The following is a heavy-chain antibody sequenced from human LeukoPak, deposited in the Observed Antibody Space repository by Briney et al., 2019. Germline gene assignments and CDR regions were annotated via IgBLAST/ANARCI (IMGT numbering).Heavy chain of an antibody. CDR3: ARGTRGLEWLANDAFYI. CDR1: GYSISSGYY. D-gene: IGHD3-3*01. Sequence: SETLSLTCAVSGYSISSGYYWGWIRQPPGKGLEWIGSIYHSGSTYYNPSLKSRVTISVDTSKNQFSLKLSSVTAADTAVYYCARGTRGLEWLANDAFYIWGQGTMVTVSS. J-gene: IGHJ3*02. V-gene: IGHV4-38-2*01. CDR2: IYHSGST.